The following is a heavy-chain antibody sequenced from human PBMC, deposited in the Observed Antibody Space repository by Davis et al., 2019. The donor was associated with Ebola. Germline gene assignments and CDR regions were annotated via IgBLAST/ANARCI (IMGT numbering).Heavy chain of an antibody. CDR3: AKVDYGDLFFDY. J-gene: IGHJ4*02. CDR1: GFTFSSYG. D-gene: IGHD4-17*01. CDR2: ISGSGGST. Sequence: GESLKISCAASGFTFSSYGMHWVRQAPGKGLEWVSAISGSGGSTDYADSVKGRFTISRDNSKNTLYLQMNSLRAEDTAVYYCAKVDYGDLFFDYWGQGTLVTVSS. V-gene: IGHV3-23*01.